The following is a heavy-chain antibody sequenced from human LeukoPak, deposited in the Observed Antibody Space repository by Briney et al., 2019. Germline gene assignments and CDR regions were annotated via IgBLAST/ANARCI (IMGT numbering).Heavy chain of an antibody. V-gene: IGHV3-53*01. D-gene: IGHD3-9*01. CDR1: GLTFRSYW. Sequence: GGSLRLSCAASGLTFRSYWMHWVRQAPGKGLVWVSVIYSGGSTYYADSVKGRFTISRDNSKNTLYLQMNSLRAEDTAVYYCARGRYFDWLSYLDYWGQGTLVTVSS. CDR3: ARGRYFDWLSYLDY. CDR2: IYSGGST. J-gene: IGHJ4*02.